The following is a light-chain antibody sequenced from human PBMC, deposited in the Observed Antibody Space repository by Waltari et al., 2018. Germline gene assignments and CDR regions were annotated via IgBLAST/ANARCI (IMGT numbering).Light chain of an antibody. V-gene: IGKV1-12*01. Sequence: EIQMTQSPSSVFASVGDRVAITCRATRDIGSSLAWYQQKPGQGPNLLIYAASNLQTGVPSRFSGSGSGADFTLTINSLQPEDFAVYYCQQGHSVPPTFGQGTRVEIK. CDR1: RDIGSS. CDR2: AAS. CDR3: QQGHSVPPT. J-gene: IGKJ1*01.